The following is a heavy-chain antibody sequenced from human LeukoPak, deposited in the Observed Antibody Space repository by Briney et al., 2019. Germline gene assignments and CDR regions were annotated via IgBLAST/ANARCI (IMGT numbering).Heavy chain of an antibody. V-gene: IGHV1-69*04. CDR1: GGTFSSYA. CDR3: ARSYDILTGYSKSRAFDI. J-gene: IGHJ3*02. Sequence: GASVKVSCKASGGTFSSYAISWVRQAPGQGLEWMGRIIPILGIANYAQKFQSRVMITADKSTSTAYMELSSLRSEDTAVYYCARSYDILTGYSKSRAFDIWGQGTMVTVSS. CDR2: IIPILGIA. D-gene: IGHD3-9*01.